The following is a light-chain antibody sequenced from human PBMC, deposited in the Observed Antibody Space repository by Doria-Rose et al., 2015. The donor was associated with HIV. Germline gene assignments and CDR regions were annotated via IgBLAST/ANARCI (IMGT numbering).Light chain of an antibody. V-gene: IGKV3-15*01. CDR3: HQYNNWPT. CDR1: QSVSTD. CDR2: GAS. J-gene: IGKJ5*01. Sequence: TQSPDTLSVSPGESATLSCRASQSVSTDLAWYQHKPRQAPRLLIWGASTRATSIPARFSGSGSGTEFTLTISSLQSEDFAIYFCHQYNNWPTFGQGTRLDIK.